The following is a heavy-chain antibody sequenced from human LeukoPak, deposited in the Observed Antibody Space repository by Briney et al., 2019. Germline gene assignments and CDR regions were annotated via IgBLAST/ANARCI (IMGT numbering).Heavy chain of an antibody. V-gene: IGHV1-2*04. D-gene: IGHD6-13*01. Sequence: ASVKVSCKASGYTFTGYYMHWVRQAPGQGLEWMGWLNPNSGGKNYAQKFQGWVTMTRDTSISTAYMELSRLRSDDTAVYYCARAEGSSSWYQNWFDPWGQGTLVTVSS. CDR1: GYTFTGYY. CDR2: LNPNSGGK. CDR3: ARAEGSSSWYQNWFDP. J-gene: IGHJ5*02.